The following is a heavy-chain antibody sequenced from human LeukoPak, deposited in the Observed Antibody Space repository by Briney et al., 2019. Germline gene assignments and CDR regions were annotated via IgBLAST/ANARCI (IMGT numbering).Heavy chain of an antibody. D-gene: IGHD3-3*01. CDR2: ISSSSSTI. J-gene: IGHJ4*02. Sequence: GGSLRLSCAASGFTFSNYNMNWVRQAPGKGLEWVSYISSSSSTIHYAESVKGRFTISRDNARNSLYLQMNSLRAEDTAVYYCVRDFLEDDYWGQGTLVTVSS. CDR1: GFTFSNYN. V-gene: IGHV3-48*01. CDR3: VRDFLEDDY.